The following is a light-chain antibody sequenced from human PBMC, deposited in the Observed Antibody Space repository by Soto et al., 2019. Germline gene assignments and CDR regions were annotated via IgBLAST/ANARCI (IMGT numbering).Light chain of an antibody. CDR3: QQYGSSQYT. V-gene: IGKV3-20*01. CDR2: GAS. J-gene: IGKJ2*01. Sequence: EIVLTQSPGTLSLSPGERATLSCRASQSVNNNYLAWYQQKPGHAPRLLIYGASSRATGIPDRLSGSGSGTDFTITSSRLEPEDFAEYYCQQYGSSQYTFGQGTKLEIK. CDR1: QSVNNNY.